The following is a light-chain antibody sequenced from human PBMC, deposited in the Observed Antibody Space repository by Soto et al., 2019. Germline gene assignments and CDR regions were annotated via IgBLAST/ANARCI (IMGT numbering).Light chain of an antibody. CDR1: QSVSSSY. J-gene: IGKJ1*01. Sequence: EIVLTQSPGSLSLSPGERATLSCRASQSVSSSYLAWYQQKPGQAPRLLIYGASTRATGIPARFSGSGSGTEFTLTISSLQSEDFATYYCQQYNSYPWTFGQGTKVDIK. V-gene: IGKV3-15*01. CDR3: QQYNSYPWT. CDR2: GAS.